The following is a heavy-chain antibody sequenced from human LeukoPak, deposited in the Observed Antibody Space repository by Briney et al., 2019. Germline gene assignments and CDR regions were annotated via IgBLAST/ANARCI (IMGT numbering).Heavy chain of an antibody. V-gene: IGHV4-59*02. CDR2: IYKIGTT. D-gene: IGHD2-15*01. J-gene: IGHJ4*02. CDR3: VIGVGWQPDY. Sequence: SETLSLTCTVFGDSVTGYYLNWVRQPPGKGLEWIGHIYKIGTTNYNPTLKSRLTISADTSKNQFSLKLRSVTAADTAVYYCVIGVGWQPDYWGQGALVTVSS. CDR1: GDSVTGYY.